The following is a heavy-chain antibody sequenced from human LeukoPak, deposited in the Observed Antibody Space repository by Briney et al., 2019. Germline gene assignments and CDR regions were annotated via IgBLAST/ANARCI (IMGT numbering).Heavy chain of an antibody. V-gene: IGHV1-2*02. D-gene: IGHD1-26*01. J-gene: IGHJ4*02. Sequence: PGASVKVSCTASGYTFTGYYMHWVRQAPGQGLEWMGWINPNSGDTNYVQKFQGRVTVTRDTSISTAYMELNRLRSDDTAVYYCASAGPFYTGSYLGYWGQGTLVTVSS. CDR1: GYTFTGYY. CDR2: INPNSGDT. CDR3: ASAGPFYTGSYLGY.